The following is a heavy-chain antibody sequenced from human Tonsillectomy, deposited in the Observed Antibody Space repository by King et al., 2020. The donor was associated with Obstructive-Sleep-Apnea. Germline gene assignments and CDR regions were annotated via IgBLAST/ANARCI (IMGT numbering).Heavy chain of an antibody. J-gene: IGHJ3*02. CDR1: GFTFSGSA. CDR2: IRSKANIYAT. V-gene: IGHV3-73*02. CDR3: TRDHAFDI. Sequence: VQLVESGGGFVQPGGSLKLSCAASGFTFSGSAMHWVRQASGKGLEWVGRIRSKANIYATAYAASVKGRFTISRDDSKNTAYLQMNSLKTEDTAVYYCTRDHAFDIWGQGTMVTVSS.